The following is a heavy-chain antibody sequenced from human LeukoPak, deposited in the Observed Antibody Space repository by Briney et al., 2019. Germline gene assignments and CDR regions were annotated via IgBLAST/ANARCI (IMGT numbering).Heavy chain of an antibody. J-gene: IGHJ3*02. CDR1: GGSITGHH. Sequence: SQTLSLTCTVSGGSITGHHWTWIRQPPGTGLEWIGYFYDSGDFNYNPSLKSRVTISMDMSNNQSSLRMSSVTAADTAMYYCARLLRPGGRKGDCFDIWGQGTMVTVSS. CDR3: ARLLRPGGRKGDCFDI. CDR2: FYDSGDF. V-gene: IGHV4-59*08. D-gene: IGHD2-21*01.